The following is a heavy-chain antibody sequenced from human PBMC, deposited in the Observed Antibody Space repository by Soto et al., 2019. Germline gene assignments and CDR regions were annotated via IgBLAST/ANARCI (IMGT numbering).Heavy chain of an antibody. CDR1: GYTFTGYY. CDR3: ARASNPPPHNWFAS. V-gene: IGHV1-2*02. Sequence: ASVKVSCKASGYTFTGYYMHWVRQAPGQGLEWMGWINPNSGGTNYAQKFQGRVTMTRDTSISTAYMELSRLRSDDTAVYYCARASNPPPHNWFASCGQRTLVIVSS. D-gene: IGHD4-4*01. CDR2: INPNSGGT. J-gene: IGHJ5*01.